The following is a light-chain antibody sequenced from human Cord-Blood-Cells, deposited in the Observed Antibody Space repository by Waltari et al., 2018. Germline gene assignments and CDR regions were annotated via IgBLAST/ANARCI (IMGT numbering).Light chain of an antibody. V-gene: IGKV4-1*01. CDR3: QQYYSTPPA. CDR2: WAS. CDR1: QSVLYSSNNKNY. J-gene: IGKJ1*01. Sequence: DIVMTQYPDSLAVSLGERATINCKSSQSVLYSSNNKNYLAWYQQKPGQPPKLLIYWASTRESGVPDRFSSSGSGTDFTLTNSSLQAEDVAVYYCQQYYSTPPAFGQGTKVEIK.